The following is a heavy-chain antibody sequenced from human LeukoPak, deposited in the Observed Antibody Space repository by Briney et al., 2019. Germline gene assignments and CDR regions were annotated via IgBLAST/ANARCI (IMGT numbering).Heavy chain of an antibody. D-gene: IGHD6-19*01. CDR1: GFTFSSYW. Sequence: GGSLRLSCAASGFTFSSYWMSWVRQAPGKGLEWVANIKQDGSEKYYVDSVKGRFTISRDNAKNSLYQQMNSLRAEDTAVYYCARDREAVADYYFDYWGQGTLVTVSS. J-gene: IGHJ4*02. V-gene: IGHV3-7*01. CDR3: ARDREAVADYYFDY. CDR2: IKQDGSEK.